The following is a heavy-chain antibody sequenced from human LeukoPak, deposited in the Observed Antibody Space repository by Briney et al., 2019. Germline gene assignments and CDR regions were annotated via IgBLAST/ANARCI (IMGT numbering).Heavy chain of an antibody. Sequence: GASVKVSGKASVYTFTSYDINGVRQATGQGLEWMGWMNPNSGNTGYAQKFQGRVTMTRNTSISTAYMELSSLRSEDTAVYYCARTRARYSSSYAFDYWAREPWSPSPQ. CDR3: ARTRARYSSSYAFDY. D-gene: IGHD6-6*01. CDR1: VYTFTSYD. J-gene: IGHJ4*02. CDR2: MNPNSGNT. V-gene: IGHV1-8*01.